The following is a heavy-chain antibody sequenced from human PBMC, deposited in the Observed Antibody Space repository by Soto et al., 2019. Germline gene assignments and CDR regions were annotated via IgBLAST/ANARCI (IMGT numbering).Heavy chain of an antibody. CDR1: GFTFSSYW. D-gene: IGHD6-13*01. J-gene: IGHJ6*02. CDR2: IKQDGSEK. V-gene: IGHV3-7*03. CDR3: ARGEWRQLCLSGMDV. Sequence: QPGGSLRLSCAASGFTFSSYWMSWVRQAPGKGLEWVANIKQDGSEKYYVDSVKGRFTISRDNAKNSLYLQMNSLRAEDTAVYYCARGEWRQLCLSGMDVWGQGTTVTVSS.